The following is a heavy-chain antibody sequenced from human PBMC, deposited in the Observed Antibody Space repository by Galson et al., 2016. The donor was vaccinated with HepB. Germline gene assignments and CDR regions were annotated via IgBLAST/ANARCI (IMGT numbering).Heavy chain of an antibody. D-gene: IGHD5-18*01. CDR2: INSDGSST. J-gene: IGHJ4*02. CDR1: GSPFSNYR. CDR3: ATSNSYGYVH. Sequence: SLRLSCAASGSPFSNYRMHWVRQAPGKGPVWVSRINSDGSSTTYADSVKGRFTISRDNAKNTLYLQMNSLRAEDTALYYCATSNSYGYVHWGQGALVTVSS. V-gene: IGHV3-74*01.